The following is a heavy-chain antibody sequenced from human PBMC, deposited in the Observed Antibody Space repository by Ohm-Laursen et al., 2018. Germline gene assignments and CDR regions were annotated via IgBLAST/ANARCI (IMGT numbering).Heavy chain of an antibody. Sequence: GSLRLSCTASGITFGNNAMSWVRQAPGKGLEWVSSISADVRSTYYADSVKGRFTISRDNSKNTLDLQMKSLRVEDTAMYYCARGWGWFDPWGQGTLVTVSS. V-gene: IGHV3-23*01. CDR1: GITFGNNA. CDR2: ISADVRST. CDR3: ARGWGWFDP. D-gene: IGHD3-16*01. J-gene: IGHJ5*02.